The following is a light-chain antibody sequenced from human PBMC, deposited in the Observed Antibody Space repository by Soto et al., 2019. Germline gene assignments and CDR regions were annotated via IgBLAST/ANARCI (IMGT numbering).Light chain of an antibody. CDR3: QQYNTHSWA. CDR2: ATF. Sequence: DIQMTQSPSSLSASVGDRVTITCRASQAIRYDLGWYQQKPGTAPKRLIYATFTLQSGVPSRFSGSGSGTEFTLTINSLQPEDFATYYCQQYNTHSWAFGQGTKVDIK. V-gene: IGKV1-17*01. CDR1: QAIRYD. J-gene: IGKJ1*01.